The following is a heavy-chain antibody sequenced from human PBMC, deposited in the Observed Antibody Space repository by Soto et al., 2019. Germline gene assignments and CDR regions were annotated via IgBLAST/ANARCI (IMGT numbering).Heavy chain of an antibody. D-gene: IGHD6-19*01. CDR1: GGSFSGYY. Sequence: QVQLQQWGAGLLKPSETLSLTCAVYGGSFSGYYWSWIRQPPGKGLEWIGEINHSGSTNYNPSPKSRATISVDTPKNQFSLKLSSVTAADTAVYYCAINIAVAGFDHWGQGTLVTVSS. J-gene: IGHJ4*02. CDR2: INHSGST. CDR3: AINIAVAGFDH. V-gene: IGHV4-34*01.